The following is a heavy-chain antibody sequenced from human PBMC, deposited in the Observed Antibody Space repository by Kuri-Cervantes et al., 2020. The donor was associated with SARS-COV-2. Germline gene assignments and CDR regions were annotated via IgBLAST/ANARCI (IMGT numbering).Heavy chain of an antibody. CDR2: INHSGST. CDR1: GGSFSGYY. CDR3: ARTKWLRLGRNWFDP. D-gene: IGHD5-12*01. J-gene: IGHJ5*02. Sequence: SQTLSLTCAVYGGSFSGYYWSWIRQPPGKGLEWIGEINHSGSTNYNPSPKSRVTISVDTSKNQFSLKLSSVTAADTAVYYCARTKWLRLGRNWFDPWGQGTLVTVSS. V-gene: IGHV4-34*01.